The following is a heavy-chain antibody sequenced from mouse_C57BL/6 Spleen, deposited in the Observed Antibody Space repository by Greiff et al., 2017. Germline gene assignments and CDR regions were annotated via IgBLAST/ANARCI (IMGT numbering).Heavy chain of an antibody. CDR1: GYTFTDYY. D-gene: IGHD1-1*02. J-gene: IGHJ1*03. V-gene: IGHV1-26*01. CDR2: INPNNGGT. CDR3: ARGELVVGYFDV. Sequence: VQLQQSGPELAKPGASVKISCKASGYTFTDYYMNWVKQSHGKSLEWIGDINPNNGGTSYNQKFKGKATLTVDKSSSTAYMELRSLTSEDSAVYYCARGELVVGYFDVWGTGTTVTVSS.